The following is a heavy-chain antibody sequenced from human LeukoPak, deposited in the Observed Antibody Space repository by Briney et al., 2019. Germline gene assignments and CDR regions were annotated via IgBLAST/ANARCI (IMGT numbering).Heavy chain of an antibody. CDR3: ARDNGVGSAYY. J-gene: IGHJ4*02. V-gene: IGHV1-69*04. CDR1: GGTFSSYA. CDR2: IIPILGIA. Sequence: RASVKVSCKASGGTFSSYAISWVRQAPGQGLEWMGRIIPILGIANYAQKFQGRVTITADKSTSTAYMELSSLRSEDTAVYYCARDNGVGSAYYWGQGTLVTVSS. D-gene: IGHD2-15*01.